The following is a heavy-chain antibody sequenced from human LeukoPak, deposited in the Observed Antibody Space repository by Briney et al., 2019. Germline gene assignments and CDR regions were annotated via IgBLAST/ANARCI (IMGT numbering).Heavy chain of an antibody. D-gene: IGHD6-19*01. J-gene: IGHJ3*02. CDR2: IKSTVDGGTT. CDR3: TTGGNVIVAGTRTFDI. CDR1: GFTVSNNY. V-gene: IGHV3-15*01. Sequence: GGSLRLSCAASGFTVSNNYMSWVRQAPGKGLEWVGRIKSTVDGGTTDYAAPVKGRFTVSRDDSKNTVYLEMKSLKTEDTAVYYCTTGGNVIVAGTRTFDIWGQGTMVTVSS.